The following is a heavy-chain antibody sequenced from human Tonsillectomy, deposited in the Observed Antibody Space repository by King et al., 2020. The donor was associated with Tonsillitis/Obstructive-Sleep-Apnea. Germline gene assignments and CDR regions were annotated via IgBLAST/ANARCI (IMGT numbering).Heavy chain of an antibody. CDR1: GFIFSSYA. J-gene: IGHJ3*02. V-gene: IGHV3-30*04. CDR3: AREGIYDSSGYADASDI. CDR2: ISYDGSNT. D-gene: IGHD3-22*01. Sequence: VQLVESGGGVVQPGRSLRLSCAASGFIFSSYAIHWVRQAPGKGLEWVAVISYDGSNTYYADSVKGRFTISRDNSKNTLDLQMNSLRAEDTAVYYCAREGIYDSSGYADASDIWGQGTMVTVSS.